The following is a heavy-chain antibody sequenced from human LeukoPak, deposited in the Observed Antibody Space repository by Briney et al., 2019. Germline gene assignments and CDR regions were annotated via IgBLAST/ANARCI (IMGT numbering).Heavy chain of an antibody. J-gene: IGHJ3*02. Sequence: GGSLRLSCAASGFTFSSYSMNWVRQAPGRGLEWVSSISSSSSYIYYADSVKGRFTISRDNAKNSLYLQMNSLRAEDTAVYYCARSGPLVATDAFDIWGQGTMVTVSS. CDR1: GFTFSSYS. V-gene: IGHV3-21*01. D-gene: IGHD5-12*01. CDR3: ARSGPLVATDAFDI. CDR2: ISSSSSYI.